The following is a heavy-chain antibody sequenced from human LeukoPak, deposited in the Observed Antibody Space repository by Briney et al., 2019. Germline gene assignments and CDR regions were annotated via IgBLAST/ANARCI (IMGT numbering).Heavy chain of an antibody. CDR1: GFTFSSYG. CDR3: AKDQYVVVVAATPFWFDP. V-gene: IGHV3-30*18. Sequence: GRSLRLSCAASGFTFSSYGMHWVRQAPGKGLEWVAVISYDGSNKYYADSVKGRFTISRDNSKNTLYLQMNSLRAEDTAVYSCAKDQYVVVVAATPFWFDPWGQGTLVTVSS. J-gene: IGHJ5*02. CDR2: ISYDGSNK. D-gene: IGHD2-15*01.